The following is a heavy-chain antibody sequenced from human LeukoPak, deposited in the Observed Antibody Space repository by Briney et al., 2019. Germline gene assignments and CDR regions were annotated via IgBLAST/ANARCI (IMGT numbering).Heavy chain of an antibody. CDR2: INSDGRST. Sequence: GGSLRLSCAASGFTFSSYWMHWVRQAPGKGLVWVSRINSDGRSTSYADAVKGRFTISRDNAKNTLYLQMNSLRAEDTAVYYCAKRYCTSTSCPYYYYFGLDVWGQGTTVTVSS. CDR3: AKRYCTSTSCPYYYYFGLDV. V-gene: IGHV3-74*01. D-gene: IGHD2-2*01. J-gene: IGHJ6*02. CDR1: GFTFSSYW.